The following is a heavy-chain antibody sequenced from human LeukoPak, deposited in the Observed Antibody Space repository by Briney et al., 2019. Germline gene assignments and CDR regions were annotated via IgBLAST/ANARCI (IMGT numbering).Heavy chain of an antibody. Sequence: SETLSLTCAVYGGSFSGYYWSWIRQPPGKGLEWIGEINHSGSTNYNPSLKSRVTISVDTSKNQFSLKLSSVTAADTAVYYCARGPLYCSSTSCPIGGDYWGQGTLVTVSS. CDR3: ARGPLYCSSTSCPIGGDY. CDR2: INHSGST. D-gene: IGHD2-2*01. V-gene: IGHV4-34*01. J-gene: IGHJ4*02. CDR1: GGSFSGYY.